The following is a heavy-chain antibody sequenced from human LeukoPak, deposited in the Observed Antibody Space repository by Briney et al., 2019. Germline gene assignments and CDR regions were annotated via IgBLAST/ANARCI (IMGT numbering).Heavy chain of an antibody. CDR3: ARERDTYYFDY. J-gene: IGHJ4*02. CDR2: ISSSGSTI. Sequence: PGGSLRLSCAASGFTFSSYAMSWVRQAPGKGLEWVSYISSSGSTIYYADSVKGRFTISRDNAKNSLYLQMNSLRAEDTAVYYCARERDTYYFDYWGQGTLVTVSS. V-gene: IGHV3-48*03. CDR1: GFTFSSYA.